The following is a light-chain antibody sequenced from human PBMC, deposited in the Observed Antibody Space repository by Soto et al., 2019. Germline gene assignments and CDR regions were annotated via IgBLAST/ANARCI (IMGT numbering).Light chain of an antibody. CDR2: DAS. CDR3: QQYDNLPFT. J-gene: IGKJ3*01. V-gene: IGKV1-33*01. CDR1: QDISNK. Sequence: DIQMTQSPSSLSASVGDRVTITCQVSQDISNKLNWYQRKPGETPKLLIYDASSVETGVPPRFSGSGSGTDFTFTISSLQPEDIGTYYCQQYDNLPFTFGPGTKVDF.